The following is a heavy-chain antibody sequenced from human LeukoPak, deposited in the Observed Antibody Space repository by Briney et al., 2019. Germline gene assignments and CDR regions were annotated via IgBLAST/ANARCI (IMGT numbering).Heavy chain of an antibody. CDR1: GGSISSYY. J-gene: IGHJ4*02. Sequence: SETLSLTCTVSGGSISSYYWSWIRQPPGKGLEWIGYIYYSGSTNYNPSLKSRVTISVDTSKNQFSLKLSSVTAADTAVYYCARASSGWSVYYFDYWGQGTLVTVSS. CDR2: IYYSGST. V-gene: IGHV4-59*01. CDR3: ARASSGWSVYYFDY. D-gene: IGHD6-19*01.